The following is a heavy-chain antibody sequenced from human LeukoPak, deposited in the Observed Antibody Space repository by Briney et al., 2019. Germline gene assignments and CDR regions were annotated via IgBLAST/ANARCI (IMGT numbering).Heavy chain of an antibody. D-gene: IGHD2-2*01. J-gene: IGHJ5*02. CDR1: GYTFTNYG. CDR2: ISGYNGNI. V-gene: IGHV1-18*01. CDR3: ARACTSTSCHENNWFDP. Sequence: ASVKVSCKASGYTFTNYGISWVRQAPGQGLEWMGWISGYNGNINYAVKLPGRVSVTTDISTSTPYMELRSLRPDDTAVYYCARACTSTSCHENNWFDPWGQGTLVTVSS.